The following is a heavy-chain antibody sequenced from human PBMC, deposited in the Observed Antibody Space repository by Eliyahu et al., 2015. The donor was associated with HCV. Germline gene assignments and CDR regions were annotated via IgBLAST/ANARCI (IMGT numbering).Heavy chain of an antibody. V-gene: IGHV4-59*11. CDR3: ARMFYSPVLSSYYFDY. D-gene: IGHD2-21*01. J-gene: IGHJ4*02. CDR1: GGSISYHY. CDR2: IDYSGST. Sequence: QVQLQESGPGLVKPSETLSLTCTVSGGSISYHYWSWFRQPPGEGLEWIGYIDYSGSTNYNPSLKSRVTISVDTSKNQFSLKLRSVTAADTAVYYCARMFYSPVLSSYYFDYWGQGTLVTVSS.